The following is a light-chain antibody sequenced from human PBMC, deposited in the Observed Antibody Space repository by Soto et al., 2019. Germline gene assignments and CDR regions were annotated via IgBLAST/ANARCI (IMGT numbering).Light chain of an antibody. J-gene: IGLJ3*02. CDR3: AAWDDSLSGPV. CDR2: SNN. V-gene: IGLV1-44*01. CDR1: SFNIGRNT. Sequence: QSVLTQPPSASGAPGQRVTISCSGSSFNIGRNTVNWYQQLPGTAPKLLIYSNNQRPSGVPDRFSGSKYGTSGSLAISGLQSEDEGDYYCAAWDDSLSGPVFGGGTKVTVL.